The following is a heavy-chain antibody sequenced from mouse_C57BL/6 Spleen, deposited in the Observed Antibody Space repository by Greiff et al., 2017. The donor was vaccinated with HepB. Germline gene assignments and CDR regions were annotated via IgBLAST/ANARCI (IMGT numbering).Heavy chain of an antibody. CDR3: TRGRENDYDWFAY. J-gene: IGHJ3*01. Sequence: VQLQQSGTVLARPGASVKMSCKTSGYTFTSYWMHWVQQRPGQGLEWIGAIYPGNSDTSYNQKFKGKAKLTAVTSASTAYMELSSLTNEDSAVYYCTRGRENDYDWFAYWGQGTLVTVSA. V-gene: IGHV1-5*01. CDR2: IYPGNSDT. CDR1: GYTFTSYW. D-gene: IGHD2-4*01.